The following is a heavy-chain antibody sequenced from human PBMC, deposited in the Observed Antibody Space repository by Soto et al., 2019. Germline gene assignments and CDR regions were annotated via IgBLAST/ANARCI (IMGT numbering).Heavy chain of an antibody. CDR2: ISYDGSNK. CDR1: GFTFSSYG. Sequence: QVQLVESGGGVVQPGRSLRLSCAASGFTFSSYGMHWVRQAPGKGLEWVAVISYDGSNKYYADSVKGRFTISRDNSKNTLYLIMNSMRAEDTAVYYCAKDYDSSGYYDYWGQGTLVTVSS. CDR3: AKDYDSSGYYDY. D-gene: IGHD3-22*01. V-gene: IGHV3-30*18. J-gene: IGHJ4*02.